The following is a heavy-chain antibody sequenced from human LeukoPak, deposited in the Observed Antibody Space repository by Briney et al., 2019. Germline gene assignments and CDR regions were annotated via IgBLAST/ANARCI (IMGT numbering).Heavy chain of an antibody. CDR1: GFTFSSYW. V-gene: IGHV3-7*01. CDR2: IKQDGSEK. CDR3: ASLYYDSSGPDAFDI. D-gene: IGHD3-22*01. J-gene: IGHJ3*02. Sequence: PGGSLRLSCAASGFTFSSYWMSWVRQAPGKGLEWVANIKQDGSEKYYVDSVKGRFTISRDNAKNSLYLQMNSLRAEDTAVYYCASLYYDSSGPDAFDIWGQGTMVTVSS.